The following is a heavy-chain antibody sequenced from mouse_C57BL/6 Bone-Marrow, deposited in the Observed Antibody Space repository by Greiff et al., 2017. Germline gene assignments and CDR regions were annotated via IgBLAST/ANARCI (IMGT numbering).Heavy chain of an antibody. D-gene: IGHD1-1*01. CDR1: GFTFSDYG. V-gene: IGHV5-17*01. CDR3: ARHGSSPFAY. J-gene: IGHJ3*01. Sequence: DVHLVESGGGLVKPGGSLKLSCAASGFTFSDYGMHWVRQAPEKGLEWVAYISSGSSTIYYADTVKGRFTISRDNAKNTLFLQMTSLRSEDTAMYYCARHGSSPFAYWGQGTLVTVSA. CDR2: ISSGSSTI.